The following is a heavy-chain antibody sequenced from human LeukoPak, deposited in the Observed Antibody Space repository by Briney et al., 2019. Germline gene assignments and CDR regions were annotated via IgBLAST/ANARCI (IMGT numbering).Heavy chain of an antibody. J-gene: IGHJ4*02. CDR2: IYYSGRT. V-gene: IGHV4-59*08. CDR1: GGSISSYY. Sequence: PSETLSLTCTVSGGSISSYYWSWIRQPPGKGLEWIGYIYYSGRTNYNPFLKSGVTISVDTSKNQFSLKLSSVTAADTAVYYCARHRSYYYDSSGYAEFDYWGQGTLVTVSS. CDR3: ARHRSYYYDSSGYAEFDY. D-gene: IGHD3-22*01.